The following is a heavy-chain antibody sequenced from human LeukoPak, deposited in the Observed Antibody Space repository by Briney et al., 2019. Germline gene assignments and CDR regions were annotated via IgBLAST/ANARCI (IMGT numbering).Heavy chain of an antibody. D-gene: IGHD3-3*01. V-gene: IGHV3-7*01. CDR1: GFTLSSYW. CDR2: IKQDGSEK. CDR3: EGYDFWSGYYTHDY. J-gene: IGHJ4*02. Sequence: GGSLRLSCAASGFTLSSYWMSWVRQAPGKGLEWVANIKQDGSEKYYVDSVKGRFTISRDNAKNSLYLQMNSLRAEDTAVYYCEGYDFWSGYYTHDYWGQGTLVTVSS.